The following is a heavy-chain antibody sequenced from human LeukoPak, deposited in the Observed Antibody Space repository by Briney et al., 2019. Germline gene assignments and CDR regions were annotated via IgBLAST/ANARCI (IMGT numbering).Heavy chain of an antibody. CDR3: ARGRGRFDP. J-gene: IGHJ5*02. V-gene: IGHV4-34*01. CDR2: INHSGST. D-gene: IGHD2-15*01. Sequence: SETLSPTCAVHGGSFSGYYWSWIRQPPGKGLEWIGEINHSGSTNYNPSLKSRVTISVDTSKNQFSLKLSSVTAADTAVYYCARGRGRFDPWGQGTLVTVSS. CDR1: GGSFSGYY.